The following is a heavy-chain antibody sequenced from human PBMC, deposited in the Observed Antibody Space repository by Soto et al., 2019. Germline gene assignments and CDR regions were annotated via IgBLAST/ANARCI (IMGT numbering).Heavy chain of an antibody. D-gene: IGHD4-17*01. V-gene: IGHV3-21*01. CDR2: ISSSSSYI. CDR1: GFTFSSYS. Sequence: GGSLRLSCAASGFTFSSYSMNWVRQAPGKGLEWVSSISSSSSYIYYADSVKGRFTISRDNAKNSLYLQMNSLRAEDTAVYYCARDRTTVTTEYYYYYGMDVWGQGTTVTVSS. CDR3: ARDRTTVTTEYYYYYGMDV. J-gene: IGHJ6*02.